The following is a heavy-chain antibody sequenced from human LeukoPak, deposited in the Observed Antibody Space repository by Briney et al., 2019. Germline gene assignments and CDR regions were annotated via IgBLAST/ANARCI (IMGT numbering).Heavy chain of an antibody. CDR1: GLSFSVQW. D-gene: IGHD1-1*01. V-gene: IGHV3-7*01. Sequence: GGSLRLSCVTSGLSFSVQWVNCVCQAPGQGLEWVANIKHDGGEKYYVDSVKGRFTISRDDGQNSLSLHMNSVRAEDTALYYCGYINNLYLWGQGALVVVSA. CDR3: GYINNLYL. CDR2: IKHDGGEK. J-gene: IGHJ5*02.